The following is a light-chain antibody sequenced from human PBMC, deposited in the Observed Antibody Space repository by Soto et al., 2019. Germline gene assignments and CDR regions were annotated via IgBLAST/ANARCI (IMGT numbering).Light chain of an antibody. CDR2: SND. J-gene: IGLJ3*02. V-gene: IGLV1-44*01. CDR1: SSNIGGNT. CDR3: AAWDDSLMGV. Sequence: QSVLTQPPSASGTPGQRVTISCSGGSSNIGGNTVNWYQHLPGTAPKLLIYSNDQRPSGVPDRFSGSKSGTSASLAISGLQSEDEADYYCAAWDDSLMGVFGGGTKLTVL.